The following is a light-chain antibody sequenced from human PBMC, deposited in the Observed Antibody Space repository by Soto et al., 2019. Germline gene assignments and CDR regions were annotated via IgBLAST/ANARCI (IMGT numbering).Light chain of an antibody. CDR2: DAS. J-gene: IGKJ4*01. CDR3: QQRSDWPLT. CDR1: QSVSNY. V-gene: IGKV3-11*01. Sequence: ESVLMQAPTTLSLSTGERATLSCRASQSVSNYFAWYQQKPGQAPRLLIYDASTRAADIPARFSGSGSGTDFTLTISSLEHEDFAVYYCQQRSDWPLTFGGGTKVDIK.